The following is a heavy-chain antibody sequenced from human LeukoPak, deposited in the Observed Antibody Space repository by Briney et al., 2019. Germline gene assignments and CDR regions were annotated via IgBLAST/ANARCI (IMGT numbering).Heavy chain of an antibody. Sequence: GGSLRLSCAASGFTFSAYHINWVRQAPGKGLEWISYISTTGTTIHYADSVKGRFAISRDNAKSSLYLQMNSLRDEDTAVYYCAREPVDDAFDIWGQGTMVTVSS. CDR2: ISTTGTTI. CDR1: GFTFSAYH. CDR3: AREPVDDAFDI. D-gene: IGHD5-12*01. V-gene: IGHV3-48*02. J-gene: IGHJ3*02.